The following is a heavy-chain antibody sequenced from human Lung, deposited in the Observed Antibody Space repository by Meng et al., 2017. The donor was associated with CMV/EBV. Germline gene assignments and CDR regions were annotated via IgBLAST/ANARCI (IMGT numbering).Heavy chain of an antibody. CDR1: SDPIATSF. CDR2: LYPDGGT. V-gene: IGHV4-4*07. J-gene: IGHJ4*02. CDR3: ARTPVRFCNTHMCYAFDY. Sequence: QLRGSGRRLVEPSATLDGTCCGSSDPIATSFWSCVWPPAGKGLEWSGRLYPDGGTDYNPPLSSRLTLSLDTSKMRFSLKLRSVTAADTAIYYCARTPVRFCNTHMCYAFDYWGQGALVTVSS. D-gene: IGHD2-2*01.